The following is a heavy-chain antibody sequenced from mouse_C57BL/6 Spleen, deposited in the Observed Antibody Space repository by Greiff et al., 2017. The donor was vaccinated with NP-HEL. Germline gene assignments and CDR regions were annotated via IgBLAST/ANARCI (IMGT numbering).Heavy chain of an antibody. Sequence: VQRVESGAELAKPGASVKLSCKASGYTFTSYWMHWVKQRPGQGLEWIGYINPSSGYTKYNQKFKDKATLTADKSSSTAYMQLSSLTYEDSAVYYCARVPLTGSLYYYAMDYWGQGTSVTVSS. CDR3: ARVPLTGSLYYYAMDY. CDR2: INPSSGYT. CDR1: GYTFTSYW. J-gene: IGHJ4*01. V-gene: IGHV1-7*01. D-gene: IGHD4-1*01.